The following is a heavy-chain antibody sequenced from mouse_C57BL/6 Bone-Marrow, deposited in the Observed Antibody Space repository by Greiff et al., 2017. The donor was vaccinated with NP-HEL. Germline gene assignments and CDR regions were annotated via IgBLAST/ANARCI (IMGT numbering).Heavy chain of an antibody. J-gene: IGHJ1*03. Sequence: QVQLQQPGAELVRPGTSVKLSCKASGYTFTSYWMHWVKQRPGQGLEWIGVIDPSDSYTNYNQKFKGKATLTVDTSSSTAYMQLSSLTSEDSAVYYCTCGSCDVGNWYFDVWGTGTTVTVSS. V-gene: IGHV1-59*01. CDR3: TCGSCDVGNWYFDV. CDR1: GYTFTSYW. CDR2: IDPSDSYT. D-gene: IGHD2-12*01.